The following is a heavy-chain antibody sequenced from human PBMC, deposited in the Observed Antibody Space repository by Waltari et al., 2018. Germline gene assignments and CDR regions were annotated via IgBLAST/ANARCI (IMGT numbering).Heavy chain of an antibody. J-gene: IGHJ4*02. CDR3: ARDDVDSSSFGGF. CDR1: GFIFSNYG. CDR2: ISAYNGNT. Sequence: QLQLVQSGAEVKKPGASVRVSCKGSGFIFSNYGITWVRKAPGQGLEWMGWISAYNGNTNYEQKFQGRVTMTTDTSTSTAYMELRSLRSDDTAVYYCARDDVDSSSFGGFWGQGTLVTVSS. D-gene: IGHD6-13*01. V-gene: IGHV1-18*01.